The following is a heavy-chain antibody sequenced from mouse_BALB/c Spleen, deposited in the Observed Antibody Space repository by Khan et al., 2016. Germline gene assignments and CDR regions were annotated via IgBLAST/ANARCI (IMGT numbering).Heavy chain of an antibody. CDR1: GYTFTTAG. J-gene: IGHJ1*01. D-gene: IGHD2-1*01. V-gene: IGHV9-4*02. CDR2: INTHSGVP. Sequence: QIQLVQSGPELKKPGETVRISCKASGYTFTTAGMQWVQKMPGKGLRWIGWINTHSGVPKYAEDFKGRFAFSLETSATTAYLQIGNLKNEDTAMYFCARCGNFFHWYFDVWGAGTTVTVSS. CDR3: ARCGNFFHWYFDV.